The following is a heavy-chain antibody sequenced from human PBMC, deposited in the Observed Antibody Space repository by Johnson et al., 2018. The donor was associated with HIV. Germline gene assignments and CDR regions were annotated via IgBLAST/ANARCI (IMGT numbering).Heavy chain of an antibody. J-gene: IGHJ3*02. CDR1: GFTFSGYG. CDR2: ISYDGHNK. Sequence: QVQLVESGGGLVQPGRSLRLSCAASGFTFSGYGMHWVRQAPGKGLEWVAVISYDGHNKYYADSVTGRFTISRDNSKNTLYLQMNSLRAEDTALYYCAKGKIAAAGDAFDIWGQGTMVTVSS. D-gene: IGHD6-13*01. V-gene: IGHV3-30*18. CDR3: AKGKIAAAGDAFDI.